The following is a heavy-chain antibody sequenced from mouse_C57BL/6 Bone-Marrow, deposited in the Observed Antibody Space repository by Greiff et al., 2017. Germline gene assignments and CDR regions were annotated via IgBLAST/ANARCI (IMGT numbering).Heavy chain of an antibody. CDR2: INPYNGGT. CDR3: ARLGYYYGSSPWFAY. D-gene: IGHD1-1*01. Sequence: VQLQQSGPVLVKPGASVKMSCKASGYTFTDYYMNWVKQSHGKSLEWIGVINPYNGGTSYNQKFKGKATLTVDQSSSTAYMELNSLTSEDSAVYYCARLGYYYGSSPWFAYWGQGTLVTVSA. J-gene: IGHJ3*01. V-gene: IGHV1-19*01. CDR1: GYTFTDYY.